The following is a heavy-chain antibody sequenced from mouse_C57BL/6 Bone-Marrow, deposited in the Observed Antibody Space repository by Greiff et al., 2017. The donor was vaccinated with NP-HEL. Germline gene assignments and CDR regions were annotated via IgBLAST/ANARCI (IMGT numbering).Heavy chain of an antibody. D-gene: IGHD1-1*01. CDR2: ISSGGSYT. Sequence: EVQVVESGEDLVKPGGSLKLSCAASGFTFSSYGMSWVRQTPDKRLEWVATISSGGSYTYYPDSVKGRLPIARDNANNTLYLQMSSLKTEDTAMYYGSRHLSGNSYGNYWGQGTTLTVSS. CDR1: GFTFSSYG. CDR3: SRHLSGNSYGNY. V-gene: IGHV5-6*01. J-gene: IGHJ2*01.